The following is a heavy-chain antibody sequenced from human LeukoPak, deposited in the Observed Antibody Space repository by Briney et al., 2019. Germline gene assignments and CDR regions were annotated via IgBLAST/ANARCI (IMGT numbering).Heavy chain of an antibody. CDR2: IIPIFGTA. CDR3: ARGDYVWGSYRRPFDY. Sequence: ASVKVSCKASGGTFSSYAISWVRQAPGQGLEWMGGIIPIFGTANYAQKFQGRVTITADESTSTAYMELSSLRSEDTAVYYCARGDYVWGSYRRPFDYWGQGTLVTVSS. J-gene: IGHJ4*02. CDR1: GGTFSSYA. V-gene: IGHV1-69*13. D-gene: IGHD3-16*02.